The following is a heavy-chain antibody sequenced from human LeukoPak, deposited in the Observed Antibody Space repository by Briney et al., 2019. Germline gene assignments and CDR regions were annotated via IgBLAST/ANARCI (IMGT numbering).Heavy chain of an antibody. J-gene: IGHJ4*02. CDR2: INPNSGGT. CDR3: ARQRKWMATTSSFDY. V-gene: IGHV1-2*02. D-gene: IGHD5-24*01. CDR1: GYTFTGYY. Sequence: GASVKVSCKASGYTFTGYYMHWVRQAPGQGLEWMGWINPNSGGTNYAQKFQGRVTMTRDTSISTAYMELSRLRSDDTAVYYCARQRKWMATTSSFDYWGQGTLVTVSS.